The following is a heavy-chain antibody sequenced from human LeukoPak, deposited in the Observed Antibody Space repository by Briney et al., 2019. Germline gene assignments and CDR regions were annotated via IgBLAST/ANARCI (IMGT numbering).Heavy chain of an antibody. V-gene: IGHV1-46*01. CDR2: INPSGGST. D-gene: IGHD2-2*01. CDR3: ARRVVVVPAAPTHGDNWFDP. CDR1: GYTFTSYY. Sequence: GASVKVSCKASGYTFTSYYMHWVRQAPGQGLEWMGIINPSGGSTSYAQKFQGRVTMTRDTSTSTVYMELSSLRSEDTAVYYCARRVVVVPAAPTHGDNWFDPWGQGTLVTVSS. J-gene: IGHJ5*02.